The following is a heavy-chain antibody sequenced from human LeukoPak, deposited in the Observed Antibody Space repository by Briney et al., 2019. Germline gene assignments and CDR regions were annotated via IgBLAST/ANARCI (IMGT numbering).Heavy chain of an antibody. J-gene: IGHJ4*02. CDR2: INPNNGGT. Sequence: ASVKVSCKASGYTFSDYYMHWVRQAPGQGLEWMRWINPNNGGTNYAQKFQGRVTMTRDTSISTAYMELSRLRSDDAAVYYCARNDESLRLRIDYWGQGTLVTVSS. V-gene: IGHV1-2*02. D-gene: IGHD5-12*01. CDR1: GYTFSDYY. CDR3: ARNDESLRLRIDY.